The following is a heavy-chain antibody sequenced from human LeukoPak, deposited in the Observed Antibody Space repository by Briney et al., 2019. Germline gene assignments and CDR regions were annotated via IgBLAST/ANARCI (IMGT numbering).Heavy chain of an antibody. V-gene: IGHV3-7*05. CDR1: GFTFNIFW. D-gene: IGHD3-22*01. CDR3: TTQGSGYYYFDC. J-gene: IGHJ4*02. CDR2: IKHDGSEE. Sequence: GGSLRLSCAASGFTFNIFWMSWVRQAPGKGLEWVANIKHDGSEEYYGDSVRGRFTISRDNAKNSLILQMNSLRGEDTAVYYCTTQGSGYYYFDCWGQGTLVTVSS.